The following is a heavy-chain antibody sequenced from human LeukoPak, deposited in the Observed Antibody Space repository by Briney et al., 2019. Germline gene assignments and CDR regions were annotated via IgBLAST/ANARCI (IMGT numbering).Heavy chain of an antibody. D-gene: IGHD6-19*01. CDR1: GYTLTELS. V-gene: IGHV1-24*01. CDR3: ARDTYIAEGWYEGNWFDP. J-gene: IGHJ5*02. CDR2: FDPEDGET. Sequence: GASVKVSCKVSGYTLTELSMHWVRQAPGKGLEWVGGFDPEDGETIYAQKFQGRVTMTEDTSTDTAYMELSSLRSEDTAVYYCARDTYIAEGWYEGNWFDPWGQGTLVTVSS.